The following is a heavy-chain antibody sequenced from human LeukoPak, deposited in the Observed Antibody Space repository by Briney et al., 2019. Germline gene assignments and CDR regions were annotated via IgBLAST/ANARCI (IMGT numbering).Heavy chain of an antibody. CDR1: GFTVSNKY. J-gene: IGHJ4*02. CDR3: AEEVGATYPTFDY. D-gene: IGHD1-26*01. V-gene: IGHV3-23*01. CDR2: ISGSGSST. Sequence: PGGSLRLSCAASGFTVSNKYMSWVRQAPGKGLEWVSSISGSGSSTYYAESVKGRFTISRDNSKNTLFLQMNSLRAEDTAVYYCAEEVGATYPTFDYWGQGTLVTVSS.